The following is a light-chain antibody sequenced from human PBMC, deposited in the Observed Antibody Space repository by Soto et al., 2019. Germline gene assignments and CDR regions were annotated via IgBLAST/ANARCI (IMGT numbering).Light chain of an antibody. J-gene: IGKJ4*01. V-gene: IGKV3-11*01. CDR1: QSVSSN. Sequence: EIVMTQSPATLSVSPGERATLYCRASQSVSSNLAWYQQKPGQAPRLLIYGASTRATGIPDRFSGSESGTDFTLTISSLEPEDFAVYYCQQRSNWLTFGGGTKVDIK. CDR3: QQRSNWLT. CDR2: GAS.